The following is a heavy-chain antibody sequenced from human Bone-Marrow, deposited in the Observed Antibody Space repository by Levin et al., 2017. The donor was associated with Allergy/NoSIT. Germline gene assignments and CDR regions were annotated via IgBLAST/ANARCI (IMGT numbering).Heavy chain of an antibody. D-gene: IGHD1-26*01. J-gene: IGHJ4*02. CDR1: GNTFSGYF. Sequence: GASVKVSCKSPGNTFSGYFIHWMRQAPGQGLEWLGWIDPKSGYTVYAQKFQGRATMTRDTSINTAYMDLSSLTSDDTAVYYCARENVSGSYRADYWGQGTLVTVSS. CDR3: ARENVSGSYRADY. CDR2: IDPKSGYT. V-gene: IGHV1-2*02.